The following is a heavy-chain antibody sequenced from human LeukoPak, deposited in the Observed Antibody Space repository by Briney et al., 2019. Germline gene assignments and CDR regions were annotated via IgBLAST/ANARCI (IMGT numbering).Heavy chain of an antibody. CDR2: IYYSGST. CDR1: GGSISSGDYY. D-gene: IGHD2-2*01. V-gene: IGHV4-30-4*08. J-gene: IGHJ6*03. CDR3: ARDFRDIVVVPAAPPRYYYYYYMDV. Sequence: PSQTLSLTCTVSGGSISSGDYYWRWIRQPPGKGLEWIGYIYYSGSTYYNPSLKSRVTISVDTSKNQFSLKLSSVTAADTAVYYCARDFRDIVVVPAAPPRYYYYYYMDVWGKGTTVTVS.